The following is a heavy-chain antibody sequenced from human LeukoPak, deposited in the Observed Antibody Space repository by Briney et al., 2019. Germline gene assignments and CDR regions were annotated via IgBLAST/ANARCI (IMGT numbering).Heavy chain of an antibody. D-gene: IGHD1-14*01. Sequence: PGRSLRLSCAASGFTFSSYGMHWVRQAPGEGLEWVSYISSSSSTIYYADSVKGRFTISRDNAKNSLYLQMNSLRDEDTAVYYCASLPRSYYYYYGMDVWGQGTTVTVSS. CDR2: ISSSSSTI. J-gene: IGHJ6*02. V-gene: IGHV3-48*02. CDR1: GFTFSSYG. CDR3: ASLPRSYYYYYGMDV.